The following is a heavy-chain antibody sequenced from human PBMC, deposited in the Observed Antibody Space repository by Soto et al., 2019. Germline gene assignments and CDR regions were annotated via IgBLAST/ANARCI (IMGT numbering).Heavy chain of an antibody. Sequence: GGSLRLSCAASGITFSYYGFHWVRQAPGKGLEWVAVISHDGSNKYYADSVKGRFTISRDNSKSTLYLQMNSLRAEDTAVYYCAKLWGLPLYFWGQGTLVTVSS. D-gene: IGHD2-21*02. J-gene: IGHJ4*02. V-gene: IGHV3-30*18. CDR1: GITFSYYG. CDR2: ISHDGSNK. CDR3: AKLWGLPLYF.